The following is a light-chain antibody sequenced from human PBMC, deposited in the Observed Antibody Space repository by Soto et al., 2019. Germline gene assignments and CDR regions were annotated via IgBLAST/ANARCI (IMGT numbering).Light chain of an antibody. Sequence: DLQMTQSPSTLSASAGDRVTITCRASQSISPYLAWYQQKPGKAPKLLIYMASSLQSGVPSRFSGSGSGTEFTLTISSLQPDDFPTYYCQQSNSYPWTFGQGTQVDIK. CDR3: QQSNSYPWT. CDR2: MAS. V-gene: IGKV1-5*03. CDR1: QSISPY. J-gene: IGKJ1*01.